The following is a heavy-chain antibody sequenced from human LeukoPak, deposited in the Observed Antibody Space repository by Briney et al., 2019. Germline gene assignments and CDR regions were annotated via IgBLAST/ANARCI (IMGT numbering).Heavy chain of an antibody. CDR1: GASISSTNW. CDR2: INHSGST. Sequence: MASETLSLTCAISGASISSTNWWIWVRQPPGKGLEWIGEINHSGSTNYNPSLKSRVTISVDTSKNQFSLKLSSVTAADTAVYYCARGPVTMVRPRGWFDPWGQGTLVTVSS. CDR3: ARGPVTMVRPRGWFDP. D-gene: IGHD3-10*01. J-gene: IGHJ5*02. V-gene: IGHV4-4*02.